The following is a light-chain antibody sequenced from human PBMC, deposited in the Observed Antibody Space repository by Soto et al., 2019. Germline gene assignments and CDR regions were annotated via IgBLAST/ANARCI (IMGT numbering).Light chain of an antibody. CDR3: QQTFSTPRT. CDR2: GAS. J-gene: IGKJ1*01. CDR1: QSVSSSY. Sequence: EIVLTQSPGTLSLSPGERATLSCRASQSVSSSYLVWYQQKPGQAPRLLIYGASSRATGVPDRFSGSGSGTDFTLTISRLEPDDFATYYCQQTFSTPRTFGQGTKVEI. V-gene: IGKV3-20*01.